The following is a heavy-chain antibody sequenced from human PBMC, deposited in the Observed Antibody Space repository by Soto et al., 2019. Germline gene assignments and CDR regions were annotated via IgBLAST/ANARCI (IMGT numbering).Heavy chain of an antibody. CDR2: MNPNSGNT. J-gene: IGHJ5*02. Sequence: QVQLVQSGAEVKKPAASVKVSCKSSGYTFTSYDINWVRQATGQGLEDLGWMNPNSGNTGYVQKFKGRVTMTRDTSIRPADMELSRLRSEDTAVYYCARGINYGDYSRWFEPWGQGTLVTVSS. V-gene: IGHV1-8*01. CDR3: ARGINYGDYSRWFEP. D-gene: IGHD4-17*01. CDR1: GYTFTSYD.